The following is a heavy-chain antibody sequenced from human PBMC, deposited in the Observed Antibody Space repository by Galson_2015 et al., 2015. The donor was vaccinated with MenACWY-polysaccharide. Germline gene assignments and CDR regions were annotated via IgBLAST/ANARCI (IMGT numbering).Heavy chain of an antibody. Sequence: SLRLSCAASGFTFSTYGMHWVRQAQQAPGKGLEWVAIIWFDGSNTYYSDSVKGRFTISRDNSENTLYLQMNSVRAEDTAVYYCARDGMAMATIPFDYWGQGTLVTVSS. CDR1: GFTFSTYG. CDR3: ARDGMAMATIPFDY. CDR2: IWFDGSNT. J-gene: IGHJ4*02. D-gene: IGHD5-24*01. V-gene: IGHV3-33*01.